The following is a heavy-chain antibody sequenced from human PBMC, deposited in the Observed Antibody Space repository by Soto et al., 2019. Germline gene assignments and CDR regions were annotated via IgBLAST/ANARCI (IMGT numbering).Heavy chain of an antibody. CDR3: ARQSAGAARPDWFDP. D-gene: IGHD6-6*01. CDR1: GVSISSSSYY. V-gene: IGHV4-39*01. CDR2: IYYSGST. J-gene: IGHJ5*02. Sequence: SETLSLTCTVSGVSISSSSYYWGWIRQPPGKGLEWIGSIYYSGSTYYNPSLKSRVTISVDTSKNQFSLKLSSVTAADTAVYYCARQSAGAARPDWFDPWGQGTLVTVSS.